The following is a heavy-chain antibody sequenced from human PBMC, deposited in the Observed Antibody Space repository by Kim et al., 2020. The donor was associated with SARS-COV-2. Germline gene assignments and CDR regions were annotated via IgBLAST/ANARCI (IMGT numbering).Heavy chain of an antibody. Sequence: GGSLRLSCATFGFTFSTYAMHWVRQAPGKGLEYVALISYDGSKTYYGDSMKGRFTISRDNSKNTLSLQMNSLRAEDTAVYYCAKDQAHYDILTGVDYWG. CDR1: GFTFSTYA. D-gene: IGHD3-9*01. CDR2: ISYDGSKT. J-gene: IGHJ4*01. V-gene: IGHV3-30*18. CDR3: AKDQAHYDILTGVDY.